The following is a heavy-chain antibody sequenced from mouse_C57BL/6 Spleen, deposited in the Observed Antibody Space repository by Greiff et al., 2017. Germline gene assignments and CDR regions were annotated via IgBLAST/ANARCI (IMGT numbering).Heavy chain of an antibody. J-gene: IGHJ2*01. V-gene: IGHV1-82*01. Sequence: QVQLQQSGPELVKPGASVKISCKASGYAFSSSWMNWVKQRPGTGLEWIGRIYPGDGDTNYNGKFKGKATLTADKSSSTAYMQLSSLTSEDSAVYFCARLYYFDYWGQGTTLTVSS. CDR2: IYPGDGDT. CDR1: GYAFSSSW. CDR3: ARLYYFDY.